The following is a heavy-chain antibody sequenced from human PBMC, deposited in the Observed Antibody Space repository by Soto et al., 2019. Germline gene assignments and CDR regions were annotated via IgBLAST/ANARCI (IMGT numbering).Heavy chain of an antibody. CDR2: IDPSDSYT. CDR1: GYSFTSYW. V-gene: IGHV5-10-1*01. Sequence: PGESLKISCQGSGYSFTSYWISWVRQMPGEVLEWMGRIDPSDSYTNYSPSFQGHVTISADKSIRTAYLQWSSLKASDTAMYYCARQHQHRLDYGMDVWGQWYMVKVSS. D-gene: IGHD6-25*01. CDR3: ARQHQHRLDYGMDV. J-gene: IGHJ6*01.